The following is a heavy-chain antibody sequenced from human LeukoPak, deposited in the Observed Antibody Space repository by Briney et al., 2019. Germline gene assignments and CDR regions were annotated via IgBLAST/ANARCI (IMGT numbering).Heavy chain of an antibody. Sequence: GESLKISCKGSGYSLTSYWIGWVRQMPGKGLEWMGIIYPGDSDTRYSPSFQGQVTISADKSISTAYLQWSSLKASDTAMYYCASLSSIAARPSNYFDYWGQGTLVTVSS. J-gene: IGHJ4*02. CDR3: ASLSSIAARPSNYFDY. V-gene: IGHV5-51*01. D-gene: IGHD6-6*01. CDR2: IYPGDSDT. CDR1: GYSLTSYW.